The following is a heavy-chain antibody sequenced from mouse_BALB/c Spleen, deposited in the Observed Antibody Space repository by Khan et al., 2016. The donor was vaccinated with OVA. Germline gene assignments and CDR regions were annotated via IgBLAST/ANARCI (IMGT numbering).Heavy chain of an antibody. CDR3: ARSGTIGTVVITDVDY. D-gene: IGHD1-1*01. CDR2: IKDSGST. V-gene: IGHV3-2*02. CDR1: GYSITSDYA. Sequence: EVQLQESGPGLVKPSQSLSLTCTVTGYSITSDYAWNRIRHFPGNKLEWMGYIKDSGSTSYNPSLKSRFSITRNTSKNHFFLQLSPETTEDTVTYCCARSGTIGTVVITDVDYWGHGTTLPVAS. J-gene: IGHJ2*01.